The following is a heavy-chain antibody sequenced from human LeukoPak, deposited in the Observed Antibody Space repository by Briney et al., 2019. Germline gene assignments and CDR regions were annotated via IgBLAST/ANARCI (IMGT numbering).Heavy chain of an antibody. V-gene: IGHV4-4*07. CDR1: GGSISSYY. J-gene: IGHJ3*02. D-gene: IGHD3-10*01. CDR3: ARDLPNYYGSGSYYNRAFDI. CDR2: IYTSGST. Sequence: PSETLSLTCTVSGGSISSYYWSWIRQPAGKGLEWIGRIYTSGSTNYNPSLKSRVTMSVDTSKNQFSLKLSSVTAADTAVYYCARDLPNYYGSGSYYNRAFDIWGQGTMVTVSS.